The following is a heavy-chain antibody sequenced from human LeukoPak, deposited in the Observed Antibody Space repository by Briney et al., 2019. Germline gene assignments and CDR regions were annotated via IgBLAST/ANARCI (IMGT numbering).Heavy chain of an antibody. D-gene: IGHD1-1*01. V-gene: IGHV1-2*02. CDR3: ARESTTTGPNWFDP. CDR1: GYTFTGYY. CDR2: INPNSGGT. Sequence: ASVKVSCKASGYTFTGYYMHWVRQAPGQGLEWMGWINPNSGGTNYAQKFQGGVTMTRDTSISTAYMELSRLRSDDTAVYYCARESTTTGPNWFDPWGQGTLVTVSS. J-gene: IGHJ5*02.